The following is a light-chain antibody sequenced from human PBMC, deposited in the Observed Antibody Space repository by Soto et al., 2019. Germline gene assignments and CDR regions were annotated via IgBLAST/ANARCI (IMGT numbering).Light chain of an antibody. Sequence: QSLLTQPRSLSGSPGQSVTISCTGTISDVGGYNHVSWYRQYPGKAPKLVLYDVTKRPSGVPDRFSGSKSGNTASLTISGLQAEDEADYSCCSYAGSYSFVFGTGTKVNVL. V-gene: IGLV2-11*01. CDR3: CSYAGSYSFV. J-gene: IGLJ1*01. CDR1: ISDVGGYNH. CDR2: DVT.